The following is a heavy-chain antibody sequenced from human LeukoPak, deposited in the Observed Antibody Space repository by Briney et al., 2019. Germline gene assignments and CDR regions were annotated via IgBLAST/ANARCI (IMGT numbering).Heavy chain of an antibody. CDR2: ISSSGGWT. D-gene: IGHD3-22*01. CDR3: AKGFDSSGYSAGFDY. J-gene: IGHJ4*02. Sequence: PGGSLRLSCAASGFTFSSYAMNWVRQAPGKGQEWVSGISSSGGWTYYADSVKGRFTISRDNSKYTLYLQIKSLRAEDTAVYYCAKGFDSSGYSAGFDYWGQGTLVTVSS. CDR1: GFTFSSYA. V-gene: IGHV3-23*01.